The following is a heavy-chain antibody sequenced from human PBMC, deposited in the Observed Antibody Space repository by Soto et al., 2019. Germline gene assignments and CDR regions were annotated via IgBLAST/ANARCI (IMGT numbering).Heavy chain of an antibody. CDR3: AREGDTYYYDSSGYPQFDY. J-gene: IGHJ4*02. Sequence: PGGSLRLSCAASGFTFSSYAMHWVRQAPGKGLEWVAVISYDGSNKYYADSVKGRFTISRDNSKNTLYLQMNSLRAEDTAVYYCAREGDTYYYDSSGYPQFDYWGQGTLVTVSS. V-gene: IGHV3-30-3*01. D-gene: IGHD3-22*01. CDR1: GFTFSSYA. CDR2: ISYDGSNK.